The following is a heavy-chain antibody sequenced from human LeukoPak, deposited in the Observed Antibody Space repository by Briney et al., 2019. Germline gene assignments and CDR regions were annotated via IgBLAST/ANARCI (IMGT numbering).Heavy chain of an antibody. CDR1: GFTFSTYG. Sequence: GGSLRLSCAASGFTFSTYGMHWVRQAPGKGLEWVAVIWYDGTNKYYADSVKGRFIISRDNSKNTLYLQMNSLRAEDTAVYYCAKRYSSSWNFDYWGQGTLVTVSS. V-gene: IGHV3-33*06. J-gene: IGHJ4*02. CDR2: IWYDGTNK. D-gene: IGHD6-19*01. CDR3: AKRYSSSWNFDY.